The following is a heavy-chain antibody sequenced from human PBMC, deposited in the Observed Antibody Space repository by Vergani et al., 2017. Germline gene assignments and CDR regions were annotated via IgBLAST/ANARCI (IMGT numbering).Heavy chain of an antibody. CDR3: VKDGDTIFGVIYYPFDH. D-gene: IGHD3-3*01. CDR2: ISQDGSLK. Sequence: QVQLVESGGGVVQPGRSLRLSCAASGFTFSRFGMHWVRQTPGKGLEWVAMISQDGSLKGHVDSVRGRFTISRDNSKNILYLQMNSLGAEDTAIYYCVKDGDTIFGVIYYPFDHWGQGIQVTVSS. J-gene: IGHJ4*02. V-gene: IGHV3-30*18. CDR1: GFTFSRFG.